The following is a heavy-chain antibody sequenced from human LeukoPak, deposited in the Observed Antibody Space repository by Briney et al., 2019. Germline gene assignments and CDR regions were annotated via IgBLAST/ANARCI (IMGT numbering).Heavy chain of an antibody. CDR3: AKPPSSSWYYFDY. Sequence: GGSLRLSCAASGFTFSNAWMSWVRQAPGKGLEWVAVISYDGSNKYYADSVKGRFTISRVNSKNTLYLQMNSLRAEDTAVYYCAKPPSSSWYYFDYWGQGTLVTVSS. CDR2: ISYDGSNK. V-gene: IGHV3-30*18. CDR1: GFTFSNAW. D-gene: IGHD6-13*01. J-gene: IGHJ4*02.